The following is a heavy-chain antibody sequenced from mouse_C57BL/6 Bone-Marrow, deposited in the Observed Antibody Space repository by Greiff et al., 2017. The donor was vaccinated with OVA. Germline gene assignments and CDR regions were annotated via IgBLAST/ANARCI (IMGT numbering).Heavy chain of an antibody. V-gene: IGHV2-4*01. CDR3: AKTDWYAMDY. D-gene: IGHD4-1*01. CDR2: IWSGGST. Sequence: VKLMESGPGLVQPSQSLSITCTVSGFSLTSYGVHWVRQPPGKGLEWLGVIWSGGSTDYNAAFISRLSISKDNSKSQVFFKMNSLQADDTAIYYCAKTDWYAMDYWGQGTSVTVSS. J-gene: IGHJ4*01. CDR1: GFSLTSYG.